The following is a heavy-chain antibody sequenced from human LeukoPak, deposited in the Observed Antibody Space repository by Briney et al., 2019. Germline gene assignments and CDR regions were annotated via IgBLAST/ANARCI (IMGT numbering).Heavy chain of an antibody. CDR1: GFTFSDYV. V-gene: IGHV3-33*03. J-gene: IGHJ3*01. Sequence: GGSLRLSRAASGFTFSDYVMHWVRQAPAKGLAWVAMIWDDGVRKYYADSVKGRFTISRDNSKSTMSLELNSLRAEDTAVYYCAKEVARGAGAYDVWGQGTIMIVSS. CDR3: AKEVARGAGAYDV. CDR2: IWDDGVRK.